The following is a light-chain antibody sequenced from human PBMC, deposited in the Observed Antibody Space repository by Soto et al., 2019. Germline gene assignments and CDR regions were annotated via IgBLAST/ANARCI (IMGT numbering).Light chain of an antibody. CDR2: DES. Sequence: EILLTYSPAALSLSPVEVATLSCSASQSVSNYLAWYKQKPGQAQRLLIFDESKRATGITDRFSGSGSGTDFTITISSIDTEDFAVYYCQQRSNWPITVGRGTTGDIK. J-gene: IGKJ4*01. V-gene: IGKV3-11*01. CDR3: QQRSNWPIT. CDR1: QSVSNY.